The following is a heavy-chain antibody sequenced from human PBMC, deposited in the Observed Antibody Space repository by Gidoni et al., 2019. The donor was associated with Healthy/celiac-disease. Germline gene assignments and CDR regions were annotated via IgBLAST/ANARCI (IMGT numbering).Heavy chain of an antibody. CDR1: GFTFSTYS. Sequence: EVQLVESGGGLVKPGGSLRLSCAASGFTFSTYSINWVRQAPGKGLEWVSSISSSRSYIYYADSVKGRFTISRDNAKNSLYLQMNSLRAEDTAVYYCASAVIVATATRTHFPMDVWGKGTTVTVSS. D-gene: IGHD6-13*01. J-gene: IGHJ6*03. V-gene: IGHV3-21*01. CDR3: ASAVIVATATRTHFPMDV. CDR2: ISSSRSYI.